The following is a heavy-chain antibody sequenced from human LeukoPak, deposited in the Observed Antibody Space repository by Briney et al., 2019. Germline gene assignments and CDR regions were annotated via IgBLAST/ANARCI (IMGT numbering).Heavy chain of an antibody. CDR1: GYTFTSYY. D-gene: IGHD3-3*01. CDR2: INPSGGST. V-gene: IGHV1-46*01. J-gene: IGHJ4*02. Sequence: GASVKVSCKASGYTFTSYYMHWVRQAPGQGLEWMGIINPSGGSTSYAQKFQGRVTMTRNTSISTAYMELSSLRSEDTAVYYCARGYYDFWSGYHQFDYWGQGTLVTVSS. CDR3: ARGYYDFWSGYHQFDY.